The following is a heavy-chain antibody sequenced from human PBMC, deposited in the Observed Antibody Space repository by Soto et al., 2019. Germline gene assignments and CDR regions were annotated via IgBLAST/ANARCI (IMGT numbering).Heavy chain of an antibody. CDR1: VDSVSSYSAA. J-gene: IGHJ5*02. Sequence: PSQTLSLTCVISVDSVSSYSAAWNWIRQSPSGGLEWLGRTYYRSRFFSDYAESVNSRIIINPDTSKNQFSLQLKSVTPEDTAVYYCVRDRYSSSEWFDPWGQGTPVTVSS. D-gene: IGHD3-22*01. CDR3: VRDRYSSSEWFDP. CDR2: TYYRSRFFS. V-gene: IGHV6-1*01.